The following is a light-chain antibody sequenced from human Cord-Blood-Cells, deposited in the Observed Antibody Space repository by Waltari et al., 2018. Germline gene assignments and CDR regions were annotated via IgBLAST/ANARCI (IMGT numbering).Light chain of an antibody. CDR2: KAS. Sequence: DIQMTQSPSTLSASVGDRVTITCRASQSISSWLAWYQQKPGKAPKLLIYKASSLESGVPSRFSGSGSGTEFTLTISSLQPDDFATYYCQQYNSYSLFTFGPGTKVDTK. V-gene: IGKV1-5*03. J-gene: IGKJ3*01. CDR3: QQYNSYSLFT. CDR1: QSISSW.